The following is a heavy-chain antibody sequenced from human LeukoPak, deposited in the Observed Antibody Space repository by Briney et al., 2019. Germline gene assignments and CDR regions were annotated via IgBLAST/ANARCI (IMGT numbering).Heavy chain of an antibody. D-gene: IGHD7-27*01. V-gene: IGHV3-74*01. Sequence: GGSLRLSCAASGFTFSSYWMHWVRQAPGKGLGWVSRINSDGSSTSYADSVKGRFTISRDNAKNTLYLQMNSLRAEDTAVYYCARDHSSPELGDMDVWGKGTTVTVSS. CDR2: INSDGSST. CDR3: ARDHSSPELGDMDV. CDR1: GFTFSSYW. J-gene: IGHJ6*03.